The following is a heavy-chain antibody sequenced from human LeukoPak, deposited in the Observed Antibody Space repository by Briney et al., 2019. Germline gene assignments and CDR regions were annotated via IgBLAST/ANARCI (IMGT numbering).Heavy chain of an antibody. V-gene: IGHV1-24*01. Sequence: ASVKVSCKVSGYTLTELSMHWVRQAPGKGLEWMGGFDPEDGETIYAQKFQGRVTMTEDTSTDTAYMELSSLRSEDTAVYYCATAGGATLSLHYWGQGTLVTVSS. CDR3: ATAGGATLSLHY. CDR1: GYTLTELS. D-gene: IGHD1-26*01. CDR2: FDPEDGET. J-gene: IGHJ4*02.